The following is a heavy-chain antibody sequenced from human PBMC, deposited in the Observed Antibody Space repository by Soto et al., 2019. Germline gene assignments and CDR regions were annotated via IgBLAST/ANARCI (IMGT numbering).Heavy chain of an antibody. CDR1: GFTFSSYA. CDR2: ISGSGGST. J-gene: IGHJ4*02. CDR3: AKARGGIVVVPAALFDY. V-gene: IGHV3-23*01. D-gene: IGHD2-2*01. Sequence: EVQLLESGGGLVQPGGSLRLSCAASGFTFSSYAMSWVRQAPGKGLEWVSAISGSGGSTYYADSVKGRFTISRDNSKNTLYLQMNSLSAEDTAVYYCAKARGGIVVVPAALFDYWGQGTLVTVSS.